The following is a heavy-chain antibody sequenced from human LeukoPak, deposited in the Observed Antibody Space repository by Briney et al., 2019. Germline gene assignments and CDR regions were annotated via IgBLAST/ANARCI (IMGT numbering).Heavy chain of an antibody. CDR1: GFTFSSYE. CDR3: AKGAYCSSTSCYAGGSERAYYYYYMDV. D-gene: IGHD2-2*01. V-gene: IGHV3-21*01. CDR2: ISSSSSYI. J-gene: IGHJ6*03. Sequence: GGSLRLSCAASGFTFSSYEMNWVRQAPGKGLEWVSSISSSSSYIYYADSVKGRFTISRDNAKNSLYLQMNSLRAEDTAVYYCAKGAYCSSTSCYAGGSERAYYYYYMDVWGKGTTVTISS.